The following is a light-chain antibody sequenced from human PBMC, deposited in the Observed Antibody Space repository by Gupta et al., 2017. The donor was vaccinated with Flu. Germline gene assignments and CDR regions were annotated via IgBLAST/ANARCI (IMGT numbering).Light chain of an antibody. V-gene: IGLV2-8*01. CDR3: SSHAGSNNLYV. Sequence: QSALIQPPSASGSPGQSVTIACTGTSSDVGHYNYVSWYQQHPGKAPKLLISEVSRRPSGVPDRFSGSKSGNTASLTVSGLQAEDEAYYFCSSHAGSNNLYVFGAGTKV. CDR2: EVS. CDR1: SSDVGHYNY. J-gene: IGLJ1*01.